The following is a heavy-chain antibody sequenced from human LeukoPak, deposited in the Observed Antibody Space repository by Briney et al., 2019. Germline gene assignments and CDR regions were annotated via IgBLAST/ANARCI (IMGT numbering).Heavy chain of an antibody. CDR1: GFTFSSYA. CDR3: ARGQPAYCSGGSCYVAFDI. V-gene: IGHV3-21*01. D-gene: IGHD2-15*01. CDR2: ISSSSSYI. Sequence: GGSLRLSCAASGFTFSSYAMSWVRQAPWKGLEWVSSISSSSSYIYYADSVKGRFTISRDNAKNSLYLQMNSLRAEDTAVYYCARGQPAYCSGGSCYVAFDIWGQGTMVTVSS. J-gene: IGHJ3*02.